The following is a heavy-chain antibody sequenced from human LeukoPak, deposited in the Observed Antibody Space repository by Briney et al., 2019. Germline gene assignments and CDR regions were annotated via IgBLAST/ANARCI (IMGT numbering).Heavy chain of an antibody. CDR3: ARGSWQWGSTTEQTLRHYYYYYMDV. V-gene: IGHV4-38-2*01. J-gene: IGHJ6*03. CDR2: IYHSGST. Sequence: PSETLSLTCAVSGYSISSGYYWGWIRQPPGKGLEWIGSIYHSGSTCYNPSLKSRVTISVDTSKNQFSLKLSSVTAADTAVYYCARGSWQWGSTTEQTLRHYYYYYMDVWGKGTTVTVSS. D-gene: IGHD6-19*01. CDR1: GYSISSGYY.